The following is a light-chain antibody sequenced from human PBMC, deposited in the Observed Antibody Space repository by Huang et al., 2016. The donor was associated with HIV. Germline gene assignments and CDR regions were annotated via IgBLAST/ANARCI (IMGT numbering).Light chain of an antibody. Sequence: IVLTQSPATLSLSPGERATLTCGASQSVRNNSLAWYQQKPGLAPRLLISYAHVRATGIPDRFSGSGSGTDFTLTISRLEPEDFAMYYCQQYSTSSYTFGQGTKVDI. CDR3: QQYSTSSYT. CDR1: QSVRNNS. V-gene: IGKV3D-20*01. J-gene: IGKJ2*01. CDR2: YAH.